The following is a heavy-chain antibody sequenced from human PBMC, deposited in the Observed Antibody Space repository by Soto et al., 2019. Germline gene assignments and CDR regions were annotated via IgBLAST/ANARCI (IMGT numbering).Heavy chain of an antibody. J-gene: IGHJ6*02. Sequence: GASVKVSCKVSGYTLTELSMHWVRQAPGKGLGWMGGFDPEDGETIYAQKFQGRVTMTEDTSTDTAYMELSSLRSEDTAVYYCATMTENDFWSGSGMDVWGQGTTVTSP. V-gene: IGHV1-24*01. CDR2: FDPEDGET. D-gene: IGHD3-3*01. CDR1: GYTLTELS. CDR3: ATMTENDFWSGSGMDV.